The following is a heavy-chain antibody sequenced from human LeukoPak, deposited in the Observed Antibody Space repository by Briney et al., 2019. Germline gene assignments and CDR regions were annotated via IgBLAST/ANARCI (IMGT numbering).Heavy chain of an antibody. CDR1: GFTFNNYA. V-gene: IGHV3-23*01. CDR3: AKRLGDPRSFDY. J-gene: IGHJ4*02. CDR2: ISGTSTTI. D-gene: IGHD2-21*02. Sequence: GGSLRLSCTASGFTFNNYAMSWVRQAPGKGLEWVSGISGTSTTINYADPVKGRFTISRDNSKNTLYLQMNNLRAEDTAEYNCAKRLGDPRSFDYWGQGTLVSVSS.